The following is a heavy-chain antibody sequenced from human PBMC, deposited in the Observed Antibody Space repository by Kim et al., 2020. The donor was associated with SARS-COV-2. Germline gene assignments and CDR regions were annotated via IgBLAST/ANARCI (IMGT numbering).Heavy chain of an antibody. CDR2: IIPIFGTA. CDR1: GGTFSSYA. D-gene: IGHD2-2*01. V-gene: IGHV1-69*13. CDR3: AGGRDSSTSAILDENWFDP. Sequence: SVKVSCKASGGTFSSYAISWVRQAPGQGLEWMGGIIPIFGTANYAQKFQGRVTITADESTSTAYMELSSLRSEDTAVYYCAGGRDSSTSAILDENWFDPCGQGTLVTVSS. J-gene: IGHJ5*02.